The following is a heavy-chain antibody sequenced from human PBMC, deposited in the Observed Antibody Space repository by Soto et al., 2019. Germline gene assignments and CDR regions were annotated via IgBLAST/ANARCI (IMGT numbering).Heavy chain of an antibody. Sequence: GGSLRLSCAASGFTFSSYSMNWVRQAPGKGLEWVSSSSSSSTYIYYADSVKGRFTISRDNAKNSLYLQMNSLRAEDTAVYFCARVFYSNFPYYFYYMDVRGQRTTVTVSS. CDR3: ARVFYSNFPYYFYYMDV. CDR2: SSSSSTYI. CDR1: GFTFSSYS. V-gene: IGHV3-21*01. D-gene: IGHD4-4*01. J-gene: IGHJ6*02.